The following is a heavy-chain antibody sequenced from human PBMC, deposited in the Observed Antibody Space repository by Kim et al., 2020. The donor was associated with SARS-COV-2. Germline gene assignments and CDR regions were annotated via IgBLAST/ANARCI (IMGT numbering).Heavy chain of an antibody. CDR3: ARHYIAAAGAFDY. V-gene: IGHV1-2*02. CDR2: INPNSGGT. D-gene: IGHD6-13*01. J-gene: IGHJ4*02. CDR1: GYTFTGYY. Sequence: ASVKVSCKASGYTFTGYYMHWVRQAPGQGLEWMGWINPNSGGTNYAQKFQGRVTMTRDTSISTAYMELSRLRSDDTAVYYCARHYIAAAGAFDYWGQGTLVTVSS.